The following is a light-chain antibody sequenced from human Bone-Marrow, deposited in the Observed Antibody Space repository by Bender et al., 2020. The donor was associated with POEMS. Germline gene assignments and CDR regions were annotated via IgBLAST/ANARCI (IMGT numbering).Light chain of an antibody. CDR2: DVT. V-gene: IGLV2-11*01. Sequence: QSALTQPHSVSGSPGQSVTISCTGTSSDIGGYNYVSWYQQHPGKAPNLVIFDVTKRPSGVPDRFSGSKSGYTASLTISGLRAEDEADYYCCSYAGNYIWVFGGGAKLTVL. J-gene: IGLJ3*02. CDR1: SSDIGGYNY. CDR3: CSYAGNYIWV.